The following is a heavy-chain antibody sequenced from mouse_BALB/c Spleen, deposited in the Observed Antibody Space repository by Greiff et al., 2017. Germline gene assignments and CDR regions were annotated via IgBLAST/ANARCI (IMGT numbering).Heavy chain of an antibody. Sequence: EVKLMESGPSLVKPSQTLSLTCSVTGDSITSCYWNWIRKFPGNKLEYMGYISYSGSTYYNPSLKSRISITRDTSKNQYYLQLNSVTTEDTATYYCARGGGYYWFAYWGQGTLVTVSA. J-gene: IGHJ3*01. D-gene: IGHD2-3*01. V-gene: IGHV3-8*02. CDR1: GDSITSCY. CDR2: ISYSGST. CDR3: ARGGGYYWFAY.